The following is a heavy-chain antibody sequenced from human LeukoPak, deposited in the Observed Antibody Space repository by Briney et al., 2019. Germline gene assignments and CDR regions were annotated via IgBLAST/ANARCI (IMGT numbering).Heavy chain of an antibody. D-gene: IGHD6-13*01. CDR2: INHSGST. J-gene: IGHJ4*02. CDR1: GGSFSGYY. CDR3: ARDAAAAGFGDFDY. Sequence: PSETQSLTCAVYGGSFSGYYWSWIRQPPGKGLEWIGEINHSGSTNYNPSLKSRVTISVDTSKNQFSLKLSSVTAADTAVYYCARDAAAAGFGDFDYWGQGTLVTVSS. V-gene: IGHV4-34*01.